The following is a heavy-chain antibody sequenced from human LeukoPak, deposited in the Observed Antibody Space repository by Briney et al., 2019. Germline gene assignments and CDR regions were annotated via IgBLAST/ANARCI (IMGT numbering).Heavy chain of an antibody. V-gene: IGHV3-23*01. D-gene: IGHD6-13*01. CDR2: ISPAGGTT. CDR3: TKVRSGSGSGALRVFDY. Sequence: GGSLRLSCAVSGFTFSSEAMGWVRQLPGGGLEWVSTISPAGGTTYYAESMKGRFTISRDNSKSTLYLQMNSLRVEDTAVYYCTKVRSGSGSGALRVFDYWAQGPRVTVSS. J-gene: IGHJ4*02. CDR1: GFTFSSEA.